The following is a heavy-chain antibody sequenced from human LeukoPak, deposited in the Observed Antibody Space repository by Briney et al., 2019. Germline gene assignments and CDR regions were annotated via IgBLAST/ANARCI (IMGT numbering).Heavy chain of an antibody. CDR1: GFTFDDYA. CDR3: ARDPFYCSSTSCYTDY. Sequence: GGSLRLSCAASGFTFDDYAMHWVRQAPGKGLEWVAVISYDGSNKYYADSVKGRFTISRDNAKNSLYLQMNSLRAEDTAVYYCARDPFYCSSTSCYTDYWGQGTLVTVSS. D-gene: IGHD2-2*02. CDR2: ISYDGSNK. J-gene: IGHJ4*02. V-gene: IGHV3-30*03.